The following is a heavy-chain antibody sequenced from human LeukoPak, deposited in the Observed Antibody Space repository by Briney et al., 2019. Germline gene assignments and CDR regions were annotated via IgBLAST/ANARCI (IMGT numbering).Heavy chain of an antibody. CDR1: GFTFSSYS. V-gene: IGHV3-48*04. J-gene: IGHJ6*02. CDR3: ARDCSGGSCYSGWGYYYGTDV. CDR2: ISSSSSTI. D-gene: IGHD2-15*01. Sequence: TGGSLRLSCAASGFTFSSYSMNWVRQAPGKGLEWVSYISSSSSTIYYADSVKGRFTISRDNAKNSLYLQMNSLRAEDTAVYYCARDCSGGSCYSGWGYYYGTDVWGQGTTVTVSS.